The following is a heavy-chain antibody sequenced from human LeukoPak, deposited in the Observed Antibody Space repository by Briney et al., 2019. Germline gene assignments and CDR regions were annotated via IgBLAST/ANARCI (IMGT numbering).Heavy chain of an antibody. CDR1: GFTFSTYG. Sequence: PGGSLRLSCAASGFTFSTYGMAWARQAPGKGLEWVSGISDSGGATYVADSVKGRFTISRDNSEDTLYLQMSRLRVEDTATYYCAKHRIGPPYGLDVWGQGTTVTVSS. CDR3: AKHRIGPPYGLDV. D-gene: IGHD2-15*01. J-gene: IGHJ6*02. V-gene: IGHV3-23*01. CDR2: ISDSGGAT.